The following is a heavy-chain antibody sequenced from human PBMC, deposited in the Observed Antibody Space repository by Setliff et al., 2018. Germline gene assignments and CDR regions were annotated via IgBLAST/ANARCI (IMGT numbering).Heavy chain of an antibody. CDR1: GFAFGGHG. J-gene: IGHJ4*02. Sequence: GGSLRLSCATSGFAFGGHGMNWVRQAPGKGLEWLSYISSTSSTIFYADSVKGRFTMSRDVAKNSLYLQMNSLRAEDAAVYYCAKTYIVATVWGDKAFDYWGQGTLVTVSS. D-gene: IGHD3-16*01. CDR2: ISSTSSTI. V-gene: IGHV3-48*04. CDR3: AKTYIVATVWGDKAFDY.